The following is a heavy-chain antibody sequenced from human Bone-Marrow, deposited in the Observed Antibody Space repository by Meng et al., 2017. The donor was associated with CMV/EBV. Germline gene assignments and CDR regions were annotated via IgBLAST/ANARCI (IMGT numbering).Heavy chain of an antibody. D-gene: IGHD2-2*01. CDR3: AKPTPYCSSTSCWSDY. J-gene: IGHJ4*02. V-gene: IGHV3-23*03. CDR1: GLSFSRYS. Sequence: GCMRPARAVSGLSFSRYSMTWVRQAAGKGIEWVSVVSSGSSNTYYADSVKGRFTVSRDNSKNTVYLQMNSLRAEDTAVYYCAKPTPYCSSTSCWSDYWGQGTLVTVSS. CDR2: VSSGSSNT.